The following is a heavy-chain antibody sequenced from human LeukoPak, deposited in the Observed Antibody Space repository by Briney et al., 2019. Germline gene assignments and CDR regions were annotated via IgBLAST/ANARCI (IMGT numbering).Heavy chain of an antibody. Sequence: PGGSLRPSCVGSGFTFSSYAMTWVRQAPGRGLEWVSSNRGGGDGTSYADSVTSRITMSRDNSKNTLYLQMDSLRAEDTARYYCGRDPNGDYVGAFDFWGRRTLVTVSS. J-gene: IGHJ3*01. CDR1: GFTFSSYA. V-gene: IGHV3-23*01. CDR2: NRGGGDGT. D-gene: IGHD4-17*01. CDR3: GRDPNGDYVGAFDF.